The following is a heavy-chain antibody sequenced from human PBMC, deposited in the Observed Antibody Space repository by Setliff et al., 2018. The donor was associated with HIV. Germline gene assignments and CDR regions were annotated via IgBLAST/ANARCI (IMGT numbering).Heavy chain of an antibody. J-gene: IGHJ4*02. CDR3: ARSFGNGNTRLGN. CDR1: GASISSQY. V-gene: IGHV4-4*07. Sequence: PSETLSLTCIVSGASISSQYWSWIRQPAGKGLEWIGRVYSSGNTNYNPSFKSRVTFSVDTSKNQFSPKLSSVTAADTAVYYCARSFGNGNTRLGNWGQGTLVTVSS. CDR2: VYSSGNT. D-gene: IGHD2-8*01.